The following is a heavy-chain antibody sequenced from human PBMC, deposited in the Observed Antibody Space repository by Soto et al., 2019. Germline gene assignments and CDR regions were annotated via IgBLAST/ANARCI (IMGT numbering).Heavy chain of an antibody. CDR3: ARQLERGDLPEGFEY. D-gene: IGHD1-1*01. CDR2: IFHSGAT. CDR1: GDSISSSHW. V-gene: IGHV4-4*02. J-gene: IGHJ4*02. Sequence: QVQLQESGPGLVEPSGTLSLTCAVSGDSISSSHWWSWVRQSPGKGLEWIGEIFHSGATKYNPSLESRVTMSVDKSNHQLSLKLRSVTAADTAVYYCARQLERGDLPEGFEYWGQGTLATVSS.